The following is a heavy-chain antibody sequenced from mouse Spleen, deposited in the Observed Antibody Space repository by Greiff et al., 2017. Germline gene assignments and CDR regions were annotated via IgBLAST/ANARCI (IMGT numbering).Heavy chain of an antibody. J-gene: IGHJ3*01. V-gene: IGHV1-7*01. D-gene: IGHD2-1*01. Sequence: VQVVESGAELAKPGASVKLSCKASGYTFTNYWMHWVKQRPGQGLEWIGYINPSSGYTKYNQKFKDKATLTADKSSSTAYMQLSSLTYEDSAVYYCARKDYGNYWFAYWGQGTLVTVSA. CDR3: ARKDYGNYWFAY. CDR2: INPSSGYT. CDR1: GYTFTNYW.